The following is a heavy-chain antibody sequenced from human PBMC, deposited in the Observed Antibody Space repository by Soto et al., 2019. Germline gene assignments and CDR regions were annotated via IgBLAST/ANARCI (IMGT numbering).Heavy chain of an antibody. CDR1: GGSISSDSYY. J-gene: IGHJ6*02. Sequence: SETLSLTCTVSGGSISSDSYYWGWIRQPPEKGLEWIASISYSGSTYYNPTLKIRLTISVDTSKSQFSLKLSSVTAADTAVYYCVRIRYYGSGSPVYYYGMDVWSQGTTVTVSS. D-gene: IGHD3-10*01. CDR3: VRIRYYGSGSPVYYYGMDV. CDR2: ISYSGST. V-gene: IGHV4-39*01.